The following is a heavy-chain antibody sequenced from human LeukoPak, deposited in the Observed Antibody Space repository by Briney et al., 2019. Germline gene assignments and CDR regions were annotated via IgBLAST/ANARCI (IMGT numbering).Heavy chain of an antibody. J-gene: IGHJ3*02. CDR1: GGSISSYY. V-gene: IGHV4-4*07. CDR2: IYTSGST. Sequence: PSETLSLTCTVSGGSISSYYWSWIRQPAGKGLEWIGRIYTSGSTNYNPSLKSRVTMSVDTSKNQFSLKLSSVTAADTAVYYCARDGSQPSYYYDSSGYQPSDAFGIWGQGTMVTVSS. D-gene: IGHD3-22*01. CDR3: ARDGSQPSYYYDSSGYQPSDAFGI.